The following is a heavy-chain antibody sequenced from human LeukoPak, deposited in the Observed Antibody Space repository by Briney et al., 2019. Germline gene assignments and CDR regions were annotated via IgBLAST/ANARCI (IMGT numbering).Heavy chain of an antibody. D-gene: IGHD6-19*01. CDR3: AKDASGPYNSLFDP. J-gene: IGHJ5*02. V-gene: IGHV3-23*01. CDR2: ISGSGGTT. Sequence: GGSLRLSCAVSGITLSNYGMSWVRQAPGNGLEWVSAISGSGGTTYYADSVKGRFTISRDNSKNTVYLQMNSLRAEDTAVYYCAKDASGPYNSLFDPWGQGTLVIVSP. CDR1: GITLSNYG.